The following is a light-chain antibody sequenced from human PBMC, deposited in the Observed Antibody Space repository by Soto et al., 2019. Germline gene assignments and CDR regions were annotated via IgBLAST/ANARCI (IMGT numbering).Light chain of an antibody. CDR1: QSVSSSY. CDR3: QQYGSSPWT. J-gene: IGKJ1*01. V-gene: IGKV3-20*01. Sequence: ENVLTQSPGTLSLSPGERATLSCRASQSVSSSYLAWYHQKPGQAPRLLIYGASSRATAIPDRFSGSGSGTDFTLTVSRLEPEDFAVYYCQQYGSSPWTFGQGTKVEIK. CDR2: GAS.